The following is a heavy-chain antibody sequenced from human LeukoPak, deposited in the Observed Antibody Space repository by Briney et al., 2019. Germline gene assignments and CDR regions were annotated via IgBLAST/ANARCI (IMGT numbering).Heavy chain of an antibody. J-gene: IGHJ4*02. CDR3: AREGDRGYDYREEFDY. Sequence: PGGSLRLSCAASGFTFSSYSMNWVRQAPGKGLEWVSSISSSSSYIHYVDSVKGRFTISRDNAKDSLYLQMNSLRAEDTAVYYCAREGDRGYDYREEFDYWGQGTLVTVSS. D-gene: IGHD5-12*01. CDR1: GFTFSSYS. V-gene: IGHV3-21*01. CDR2: ISSSSSYI.